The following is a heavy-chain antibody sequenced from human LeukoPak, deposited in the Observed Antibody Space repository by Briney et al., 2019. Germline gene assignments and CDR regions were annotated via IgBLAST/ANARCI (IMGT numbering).Heavy chain of an antibody. V-gene: IGHV3-23*01. CDR3: AKGAQYDFWSGYTLEYFDV. CDR1: GFTFSTYA. D-gene: IGHD3-3*01. Sequence: PGGSLRLSCDTSGFTFSTYAMNWVRQTPGKGLEWVSGITHSGGSTNYADSVTGRFTISRDNSNNTLYLQINSLRAEDTAAYYCAKGAQYDFWSGYTLEYFDVWGKGTLVTVSS. CDR2: ITHSGGST. J-gene: IGHJ4*02.